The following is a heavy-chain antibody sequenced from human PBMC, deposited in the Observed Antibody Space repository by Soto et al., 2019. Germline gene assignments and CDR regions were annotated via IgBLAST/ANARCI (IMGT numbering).Heavy chain of an antibody. D-gene: IGHD3-22*01. Sequence: QVQLVESGGGVVQPGRSLRLSCAASGFTFSSYAMHWVRQAPGKGLEWVAVISYDGSNKYYADSVKGRFTISRDNSKNTXYXXMNSLRAEDTAVYYCARDFGSYYYDSSGYSGVVGYWGQGTLVTVSS. CDR3: ARDFGSYYYDSSGYSGVVGY. V-gene: IGHV3-30-3*01. CDR1: GFTFSSYA. CDR2: ISYDGSNK. J-gene: IGHJ4*02.